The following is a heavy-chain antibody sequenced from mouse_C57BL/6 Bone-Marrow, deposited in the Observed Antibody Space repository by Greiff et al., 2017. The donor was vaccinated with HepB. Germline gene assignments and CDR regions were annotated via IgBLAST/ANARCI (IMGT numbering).Heavy chain of an antibody. CDR2: ISNGGGST. D-gene: IGHD1-1*01. J-gene: IGHJ4*01. CDR1: GFTFSDYY. Sequence: EVKLMESGGGLVQPGGSLKLSCAASGFTFSDYYMYWVRQTPEKRLEWVAYISNGGGSTYYPDTVKGRFTISRDNAKNTLYLQMSRLKSEDTAMYYCARHGDTTVVGYAMDYWGQGTSVTVSS. V-gene: IGHV5-12*01. CDR3: ARHGDTTVVGYAMDY.